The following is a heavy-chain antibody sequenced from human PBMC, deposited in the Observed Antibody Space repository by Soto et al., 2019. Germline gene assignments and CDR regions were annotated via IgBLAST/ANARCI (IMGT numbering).Heavy chain of an antibody. CDR1: GFTFSHAW. V-gene: IGHV3-15*01. CDR2: IRSKGDGGTT. D-gene: IGHD2-15*01. CDR3: ATHQAGGYFYFYGMVV. J-gene: IGHJ6*01. Sequence: EVQLVESGGGLVKPGGSLRLSCAASGFTFSHAWMSWVRQAPGKGLEWVGRIRSKGDGGTTDYAAPVKGRFTISGDDSKNTLFLQMNSLKAEDTALYYCATHQAGGYFYFYGMVVWGQGTTVTVSS.